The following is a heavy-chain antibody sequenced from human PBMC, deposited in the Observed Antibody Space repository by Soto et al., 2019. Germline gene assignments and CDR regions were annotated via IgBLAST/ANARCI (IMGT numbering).Heavy chain of an antibody. CDR2: IDWDDDK. CDR1: GFSLRTSGMC. D-gene: IGHD3-3*01. J-gene: IGHJ6*02. V-gene: IGHV2-70*01. Sequence: SGATQVNPTQPLTQTCTFYGFSLRTSGMCVSWIRQPPWKSLEWLALIDWDDDKYYSTSLKTRLTISNDTSKDQVVLTLNNMDPVDTAAYSCVWNRAIFGVVRGVSYYGMDVWGQGTTVTVSS. CDR3: VWNRAIFGVVRGVSYYGMDV.